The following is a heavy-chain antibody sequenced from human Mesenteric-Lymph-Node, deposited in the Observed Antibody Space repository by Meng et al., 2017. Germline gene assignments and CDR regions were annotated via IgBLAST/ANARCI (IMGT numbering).Heavy chain of an antibody. V-gene: IGHV1-2*06. Sequence: QVQLVQSGAEEKKPGASVKVSCKAAGYTFTGYYMHWVRQAPGQGLEWMGRINPNSGGTNYAQKFQGRVTMTRDTSISTAYMELSRLRSDDTAVYYCAREEGPSSSWYVDYWGQGTLVTVSS. D-gene: IGHD6-13*01. CDR1: GYTFTGYY. CDR3: AREEGPSSSWYVDY. CDR2: INPNSGGT. J-gene: IGHJ4*02.